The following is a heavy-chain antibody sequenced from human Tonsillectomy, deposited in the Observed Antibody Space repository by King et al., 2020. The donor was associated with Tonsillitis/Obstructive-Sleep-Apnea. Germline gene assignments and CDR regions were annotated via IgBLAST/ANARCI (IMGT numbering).Heavy chain of an antibody. CDR1: GFTFSSFW. D-gene: IGHD1-26*01. J-gene: IGHJ3*01. CDR2: IKEDGNEK. Sequence: VQLVESGGGLVQPGGSLRLSCAASGFTFSSFWMTWVRQAPGKGLEWVANIKEDGNEKYYVDSVKGRFSISRDNAKKSLFLQMNSLRVEDTAVYYCTRDPYSGSYGVFDVWGQGTMVNVS. CDR3: TRDPYSGSYGVFDV. V-gene: IGHV3-7*03.